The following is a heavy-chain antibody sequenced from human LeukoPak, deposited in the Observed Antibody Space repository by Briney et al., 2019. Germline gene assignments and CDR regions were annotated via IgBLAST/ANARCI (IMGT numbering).Heavy chain of an antibody. CDR3: ARDRKSVVVAATLAYYFDY. J-gene: IGHJ4*02. CDR2: ISYDGSNK. V-gene: IGHV3-30*04. D-gene: IGHD2-15*01. Sequence: GRSLRLSCAASGFTFSSYAMHWVRQAPGKGLEWLAVISYDGSNKYYADSVKGRFTISRDNSKNTLYLQMNSLRAEDTAVYYCARDRKSVVVAATLAYYFDYWGQGTLVTVSS. CDR1: GFTFSSYA.